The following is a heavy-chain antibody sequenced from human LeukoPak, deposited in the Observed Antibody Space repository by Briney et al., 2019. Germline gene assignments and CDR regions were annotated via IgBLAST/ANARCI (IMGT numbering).Heavy chain of an antibody. Sequence: SETLSLTCTVSGGSISSSSYYWGWIHQPPGKGLEWIGSIYYSGSTYYNPSLKSRVTISVDTSKNQFSLKLSSVTAADTAVYYCARDPTTVVTDWGQGTLVTVSS. J-gene: IGHJ4*02. V-gene: IGHV4-39*07. CDR3: ARDPTTVVTD. D-gene: IGHD4-23*01. CDR2: IYYSGST. CDR1: GGSISSSSYY.